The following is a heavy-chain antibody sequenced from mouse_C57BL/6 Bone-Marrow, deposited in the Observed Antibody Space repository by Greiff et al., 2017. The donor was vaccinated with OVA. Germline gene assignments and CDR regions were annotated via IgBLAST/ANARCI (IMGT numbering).Heavy chain of an antibody. CDR2: ISSGGSYT. V-gene: IGHV5-6*01. J-gene: IGHJ2*01. D-gene: IGHD1-2*01. CDR1: GFTFSSYG. CDR3: ARHSLLRNYFDY. Sequence: VQVVESGGDLVKPGGSLKLSCAASGFTFSSYGMSWVRPTPDKRLEWVATISSGGSYTYYPDSVKGRFTISRDNAKNTLYLQMSSLKSEDTAMYYCARHSLLRNYFDYWGQGTTLTVSS.